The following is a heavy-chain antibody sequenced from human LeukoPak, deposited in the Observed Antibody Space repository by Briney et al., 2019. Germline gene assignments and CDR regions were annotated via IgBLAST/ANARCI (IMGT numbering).Heavy chain of an antibody. V-gene: IGHV4-59*11. Sequence: SETLSLTCTVSRGSISSHFWSWIRQPPGKGLEWIGYIYYSGSTNYNPSLRSRVTMSLDTSKNQFSLKLSSVTAADTAIYYCARAVYCGTNCYFGDWGQGTLVAVSS. D-gene: IGHD2-21*02. CDR1: RGSISSHF. CDR2: IYYSGST. J-gene: IGHJ4*02. CDR3: ARAVYCGTNCYFGD.